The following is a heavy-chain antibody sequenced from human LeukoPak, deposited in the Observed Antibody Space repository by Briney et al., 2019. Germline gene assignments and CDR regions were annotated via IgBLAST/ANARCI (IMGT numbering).Heavy chain of an antibody. CDR2: INPHSGGT. D-gene: IGHD2-21*02. J-gene: IGHJ6*03. V-gene: IGHV1-2*02. CDR3: ARGVTATGFYYYMDI. CDR1: GYTFTGYY. Sequence: RASVTVSFKASGYTFTGYYIQWVRQAPGQGLEGMGWINPHSGGTNYAQEFQGRVTMTRDTSISTAYMELSSLRPDDTAVYSCARGVTATGFYYYMDIWGNGTTVTISS.